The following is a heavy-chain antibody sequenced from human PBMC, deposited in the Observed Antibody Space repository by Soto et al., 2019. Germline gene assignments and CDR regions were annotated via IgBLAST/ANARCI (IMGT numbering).Heavy chain of an antibody. D-gene: IGHD2-15*01. Sequence: SETLSLTCTVFGDSVTMGSVSRRMYYWSWIRQPPGKGLEWIGYTYYNGNTNYSPSLKSRVTISVDTSKKQFSLKLSSVTAADTAVYYCARPLGYCSGGSCYSAFDIWGQGTMVTVSS. CDR1: GDSVTMGSVSRRMYY. CDR2: TYYNGNT. J-gene: IGHJ3*02. CDR3: ARPLGYCSGGSCYSAFDI. V-gene: IGHV4-61*01.